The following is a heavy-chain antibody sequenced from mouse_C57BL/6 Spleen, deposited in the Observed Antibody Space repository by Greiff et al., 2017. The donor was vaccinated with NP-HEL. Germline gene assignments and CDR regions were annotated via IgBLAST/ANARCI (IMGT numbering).Heavy chain of an antibody. CDR1: GFSLTSYG. CDR2: IWSGGST. J-gene: IGHJ3*01. V-gene: IGHV2-2*01. CDR3: ARNGRDYDLFAY. D-gene: IGHD2-4*01. Sequence: QVQLQQSGPGLVQPSQSLSITCTVSGFSLTSYGVHWVRQSPGKGLEWLGVIWSGGSTDYNAAFISRLSISKDNSKSQVFFKMNSLQADDTAIDYCARNGRDYDLFAYWGQGTLVTVSA.